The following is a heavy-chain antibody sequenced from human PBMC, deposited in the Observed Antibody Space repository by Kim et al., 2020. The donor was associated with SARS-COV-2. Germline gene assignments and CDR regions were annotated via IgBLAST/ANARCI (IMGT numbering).Heavy chain of an antibody. CDR2: IKQDGSEK. CDR1: GFTFSSYW. CDR3: ARDQPYYDFWSGYYINHLNWFDP. D-gene: IGHD3-3*01. V-gene: IGHV3-7*01. Sequence: GGSLRLSCAASGFTFSSYWMSWVRQAPGKGLEWVANIKQDGSEKYYVDSVKGRFTISRDNAKNSLYLQMNSLRAEDTAVYYCARDQPYYDFWSGYYINHLNWFDPWGQGTLVTVSS. J-gene: IGHJ5*02.